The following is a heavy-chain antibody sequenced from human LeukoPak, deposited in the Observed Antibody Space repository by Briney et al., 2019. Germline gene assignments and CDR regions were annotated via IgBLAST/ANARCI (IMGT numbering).Heavy chain of an antibody. V-gene: IGHV4-39*07. J-gene: IGHJ4*02. CDR2: IYYSGST. D-gene: IGHD3-22*01. Sequence: SETLSLTCTVSGGSISSSSYYWGWIRQPPGKGLEWIGSIYYSGSTYYNPSLKSRVTISVDTSKNQFSLRLSSVTAADTAVYYCARGPYVYDSSGHYHYFDYWGQGTLVTVSS. CDR3: ARGPYVYDSSGHYHYFDY. CDR1: GGSISSSSYY.